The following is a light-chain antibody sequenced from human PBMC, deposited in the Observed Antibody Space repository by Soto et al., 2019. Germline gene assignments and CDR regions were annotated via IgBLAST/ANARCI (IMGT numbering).Light chain of an antibody. CDR1: QIISNY. Sequence: DIQMTQSPSSLSGFVVDRVTITFRASQIISNYLHWYQQKPGKAPKLLIYDASSLESGVPSRFSGSGSGTEFTLTISSLQPDDFATYYCQQYNSYWGRTFGQGTKVDI. CDR2: DAS. V-gene: IGKV1-5*01. J-gene: IGKJ1*01. CDR3: QQYNSYWGRT.